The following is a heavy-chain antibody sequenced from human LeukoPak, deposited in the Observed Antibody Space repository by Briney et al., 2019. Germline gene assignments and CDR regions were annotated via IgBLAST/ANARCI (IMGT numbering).Heavy chain of an antibody. CDR1: VFTFSDYA. CDR3: SRFYSSGWASGAFDI. V-gene: IGHV3-49*04. Sequence: PGGSLRLSCTTSVFTFSDYAVSWVRQAPGEGLEWIGFCRNKANGGTTEYAASVKGRFTISIHDSKTIAHLQMSSLKTEDTAVYYCSRFYSSGWASGAFDIWGQGTMVTVSS. J-gene: IGHJ3*02. D-gene: IGHD3-22*01. CDR2: CRNKANGGTT.